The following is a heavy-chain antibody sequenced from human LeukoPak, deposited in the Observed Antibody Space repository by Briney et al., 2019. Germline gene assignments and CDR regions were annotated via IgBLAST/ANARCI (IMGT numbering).Heavy chain of an antibody. CDR2: IWFDGSNK. V-gene: IGHV3-33*08. Sequence: PGGSLRLSCAASGFTVSSNYMSWVRQAPGKGLEWVSLIWFDGSNKFYGDSVKGRFTISRDNSKNTVYLQMDNLRAEDTAMYFCAKKGDYKNYDYWGQGALVIVSS. CDR3: AKKGDYKNYDY. CDR1: GFTVSSNY. D-gene: IGHD4-11*01. J-gene: IGHJ4*02.